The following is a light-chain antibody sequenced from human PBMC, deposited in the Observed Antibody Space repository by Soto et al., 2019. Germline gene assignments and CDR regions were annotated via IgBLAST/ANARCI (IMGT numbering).Light chain of an antibody. CDR3: QQRSNWPPT. V-gene: IGKV3-11*01. CDR2: DAS. Sequence: PGERATLSCRASQSVSSYSAWYQQKPGQAPRLLIYDASNRATGIPARFSGSGSGTDFTLTISSLEPEDFAVYYCQQRSNWPPTFGQGTRLEIK. CDR1: QSVSSY. J-gene: IGKJ5*01.